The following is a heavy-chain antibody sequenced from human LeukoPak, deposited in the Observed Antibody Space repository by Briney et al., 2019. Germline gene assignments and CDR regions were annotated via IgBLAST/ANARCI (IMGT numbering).Heavy chain of an antibody. V-gene: IGHV3-74*01. CDR2: IASDGSST. Sequence: GGSLRLSCAASGFTFSSYWMNWVRQAPGKGLVWVTRIASDGSSTTYADSVKGRFSISRDNAKNTLYLQMNSLRVEDTAVYYCARGRPHGNDYWGQGTLVTVSS. CDR1: GFTFSSYW. D-gene: IGHD4-23*01. CDR3: ARGRPHGNDY. J-gene: IGHJ4*02.